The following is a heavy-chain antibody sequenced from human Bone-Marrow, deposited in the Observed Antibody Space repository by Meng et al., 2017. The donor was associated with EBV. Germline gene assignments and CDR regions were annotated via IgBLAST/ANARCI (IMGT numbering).Heavy chain of an antibody. CDR2: VHYTGST. CDR1: GDSISSFYY. V-gene: IGHV4-39*01. Sequence: QRQLRESGPGQVKPSXXLSLICTVPGDSISSFYYWGWIRQPPGRGLEWIGSVHYTGSTYYSPSLKSRVTVSVDTSKNQFSLRLTSVTAADTAVYYCARPFPSWQSPRLDPFGAWGQGTLVTVSS. D-gene: IGHD6-19*01. J-gene: IGHJ5*02. CDR3: ARPFPSWQSPRLDPFGA.